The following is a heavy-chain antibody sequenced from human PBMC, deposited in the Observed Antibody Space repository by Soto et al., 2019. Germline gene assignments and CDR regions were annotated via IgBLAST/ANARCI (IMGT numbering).Heavy chain of an antibody. J-gene: IGHJ6*02. D-gene: IGHD2-2*01. V-gene: IGHV1-69*13. CDR2: IIPIFGTA. Sequence: SVKVSCKASGGTFSSYAISWVRQAPGQGLEWMGGIIPIFGTADYAQKFQGRVTITADESTSTAYMELSSLRSEDTAVYYCASHSSLRGYCISTSCHGYHYGMDVWG. CDR3: ASHSSLRGYCISTSCHGYHYGMDV. CDR1: GGTFSSYA.